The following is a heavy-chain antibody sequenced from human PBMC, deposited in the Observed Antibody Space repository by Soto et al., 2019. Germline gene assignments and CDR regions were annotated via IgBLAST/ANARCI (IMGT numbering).Heavy chain of an antibody. CDR3: ARDQGIYSGSYYGMDV. CDR2: ISSSGSTI. V-gene: IGHV3-48*03. D-gene: IGHD1-26*01. J-gene: IGHJ6*02. CDR1: GFTFSSYE. Sequence: GGSVRLSCAASGFTFSSYEMNWVRQAPGKGLEWVSYISSSGSTIYYADSVKGRFTISRDNAKNSLYLQMDSLRAEDTAVYYCARDQGIYSGSYYGMDVWGQGTTVTVS.